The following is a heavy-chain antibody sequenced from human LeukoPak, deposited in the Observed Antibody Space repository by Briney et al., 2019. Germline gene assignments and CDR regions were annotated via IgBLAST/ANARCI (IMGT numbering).Heavy chain of an antibody. Sequence: PSETLSLTCTVSGGSISSGDYYWSWIRQPPGKGLEWIGYIYYSGSTSYNPSLKSRVTISVDTSKNQFSLKLSSVTAADTAVYYCARDKGHYYDSSGLQGFDPWGQGTLVTVSS. CDR2: IYYSGST. CDR3: ARDKGHYYDSSGLQGFDP. J-gene: IGHJ5*02. D-gene: IGHD3-22*01. V-gene: IGHV4-30-4*08. CDR1: GGSISSGDYY.